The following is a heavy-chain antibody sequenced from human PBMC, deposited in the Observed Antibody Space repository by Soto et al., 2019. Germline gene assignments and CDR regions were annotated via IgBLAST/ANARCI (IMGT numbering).Heavy chain of an antibody. CDR3: ARTYYYALDAFDI. D-gene: IGHD3-10*01. CDR1: GYTFTSYG. CDR2: ISAYNGNT. Sequence: ASVKVSCTASGYTFTSYGISWVRQAPGQGLQWMGWISAYNGNTNYAQNLQGRVTMTADTSTSTAYMELRSLRSDDTAVYYCARTYYYALDAFDIWGQGTMVTV. V-gene: IGHV1-18*01. J-gene: IGHJ3*02.